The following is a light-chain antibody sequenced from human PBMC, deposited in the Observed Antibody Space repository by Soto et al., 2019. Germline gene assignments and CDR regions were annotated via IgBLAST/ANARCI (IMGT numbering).Light chain of an antibody. CDR2: SNN. CDR1: SSNIGSNT. Sequence: QSVLTQPPSASGTPGQRVTISCSGSSSNIGSNTVNWYQQLPGTAPKLLIYSNNQRPSGVPDRFSGSKSGTSASLAISGLQSEDEADYYCVAWDDSLNGSGVFGTGTKLTVL. CDR3: VAWDDSLNGSGV. V-gene: IGLV1-44*01. J-gene: IGLJ1*01.